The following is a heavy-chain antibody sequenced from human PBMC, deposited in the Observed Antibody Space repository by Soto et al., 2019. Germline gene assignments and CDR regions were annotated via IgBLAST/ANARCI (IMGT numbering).Heavy chain of an antibody. Sequence: GASVKVSCKASGYTFTTYSLSWVRQAPGQGLEWMGWISGNDGNTNYAQKLQGRVTMTTDTSASTAYMEVRSLRSDDTAVYFCARQKGINNYYGMDVWGQGTTVTVS. CDR1: GYTFTTYS. J-gene: IGHJ6*02. CDR3: ARQKGINNYYGMDV. D-gene: IGHD3-10*01. CDR2: ISGNDGNT. V-gene: IGHV1-18*01.